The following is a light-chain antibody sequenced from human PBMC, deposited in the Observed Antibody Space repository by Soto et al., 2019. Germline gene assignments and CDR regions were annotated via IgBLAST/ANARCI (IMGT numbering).Light chain of an antibody. CDR2: AAS. Sequence: DIQMTQSPSTLAASVGDRGTLTCRTSQSVSTYLNWYQQKPGQAPKLLIYAASTLQSGVPSRFSGRGSGTDFTLTISSLQPEDFATYHCQQTYSNPQTFGQGTKVDIK. CDR1: QSVSTY. CDR3: QQTYSNPQT. V-gene: IGKV1-39*01. J-gene: IGKJ1*01.